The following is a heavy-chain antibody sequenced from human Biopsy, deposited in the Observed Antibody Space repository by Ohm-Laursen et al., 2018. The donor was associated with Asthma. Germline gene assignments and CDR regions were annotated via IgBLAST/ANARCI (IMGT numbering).Heavy chain of an antibody. V-gene: IGHV1-2*06. Sequence: SVKVSCKASGYPFTDYYVHLVRQAPGQGLEWMGRIDPNSGGTNYAQKFLGRVTMTRDTSVNTAFMVLSRLRSDDTAVYYCARIKIRIGAGTDRYFDLWGRGTLVTVSS. D-gene: IGHD3-16*01. CDR3: ARIKIRIGAGTDRYFDL. CDR2: IDPNSGGT. J-gene: IGHJ2*01. CDR1: GYPFTDYY.